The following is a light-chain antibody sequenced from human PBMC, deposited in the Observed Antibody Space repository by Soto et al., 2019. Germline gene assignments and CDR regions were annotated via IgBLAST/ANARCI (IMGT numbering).Light chain of an antibody. CDR2: WAS. V-gene: IGKV4-1*01. Sequence: DIVMSQSPDSLAASLGERATINCKSSQSVLYDSNNKNYLAWYQQKPGQPPELLIYWASMRESGVPDRFSGSGSGTDFTLTITSLQAEDVAVYYCQQYYSLPLTFGGGTKVEIK. J-gene: IGKJ4*01. CDR3: QQYYSLPLT. CDR1: QSVLYDSNNKNY.